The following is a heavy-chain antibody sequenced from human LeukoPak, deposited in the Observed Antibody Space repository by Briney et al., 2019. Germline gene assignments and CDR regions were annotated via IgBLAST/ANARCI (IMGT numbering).Heavy chain of an antibody. CDR2: IYYSGST. J-gene: IGHJ4*02. CDR1: GGSISSYY. Sequence: SETLSLTCTVSGGSISSYYWSWIRQPPGKGLEWIGYIYYSGSTNYNPSLKSRVTISVDTSKNQFSLKLSSVTAADTAVYYCARDSVYGSGSYDYWGQGTLVTVSS. D-gene: IGHD3-10*01. V-gene: IGHV4-59*01. CDR3: ARDSVYGSGSYDY.